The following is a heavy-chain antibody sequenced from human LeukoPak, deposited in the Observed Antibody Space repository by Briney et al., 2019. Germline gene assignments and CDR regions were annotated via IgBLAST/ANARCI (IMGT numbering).Heavy chain of an antibody. D-gene: IGHD4-17*01. Sequence: QTGGSLRLSCAASGFTFSTSAMSWVRQAPGKGLEWVSAISGSGTSTYYSDSVKGRFTISRDNSKHMLYLQMNSLRAEDTAVYYCTKGPRSLDYWGQGTLVTVSS. J-gene: IGHJ4*02. CDR1: GFTFSTSA. CDR2: ISGSGTST. CDR3: TKGPRSLDY. V-gene: IGHV3-23*01.